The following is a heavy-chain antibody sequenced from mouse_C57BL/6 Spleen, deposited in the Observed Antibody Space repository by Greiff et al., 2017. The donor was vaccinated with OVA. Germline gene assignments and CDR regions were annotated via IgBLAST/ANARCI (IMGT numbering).Heavy chain of an antibody. V-gene: IGHV1-69*01. CDR1: GYTFTSYW. J-gene: IGHJ3*01. CDR2: IDPSDSYT. CDR3: AVSSMVTTRAMDY. Sequence: QVQLQQPGAELVMPGASVKLSCKASGYTFTSYWMHWVKQRPGQGLEWIGEIDPSDSYTNYNQKFKGKSTLTVDKSSSTAYMQLSSLTSEDSAVYYCAVSSMVTTRAMDYWGQGTLVTVSA. D-gene: IGHD2-2*01.